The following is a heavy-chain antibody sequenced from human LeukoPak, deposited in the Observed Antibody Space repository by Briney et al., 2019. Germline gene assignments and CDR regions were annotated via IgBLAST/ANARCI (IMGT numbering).Heavy chain of an antibody. V-gene: IGHV4-34*01. CDR3: ARGYYYGMDV. J-gene: IGHJ6*02. Sequence: SETLSLTCAVYGGSSSGYYWSWIRQPPGKGLEWIGEINHSGSTNYNPSLKSRVTISVDTSKNQFSLKLSSVTAADTAVYYCARGYYYGMDVWGQGTTVTVSS. CDR1: GGSSSGYY. CDR2: INHSGST.